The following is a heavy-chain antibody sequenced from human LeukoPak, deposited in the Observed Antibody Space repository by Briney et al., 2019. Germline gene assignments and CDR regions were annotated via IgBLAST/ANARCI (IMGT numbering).Heavy chain of an antibody. J-gene: IGHJ4*02. CDR2: IWYDGSNK. CDR3: ARDIGVYDSSGYPYDY. CDR1: GFTFSSYG. D-gene: IGHD3-22*01. V-gene: IGHV3-33*01. Sequence: GGSLRLSCAASGFTFSSYGMHWVRQAPGKGLEWVAVIWYDGSNKYYADSVKGRFTLSRDNSKNTLYLQMNSLRAEDTAVYYCARDIGVYDSSGYPYDYWGQGTLVTVSS.